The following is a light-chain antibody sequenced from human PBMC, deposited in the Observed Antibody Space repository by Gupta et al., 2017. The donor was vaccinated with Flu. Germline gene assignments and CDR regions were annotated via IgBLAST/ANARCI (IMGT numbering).Light chain of an antibody. CDR2: EVT. V-gene: IGLV2-14*01. CDR1: SSDVGNYNY. Sequence: SITISCTGTSSDVGNYNYVSLYQQHPGKVHKLMIYEVTDRPAGVSNRFSGSKSGNTASLTISGLQAEDEADYFCASYTITSTWVFGGGTKLTVL. J-gene: IGLJ3*02. CDR3: ASYTITSTWV.